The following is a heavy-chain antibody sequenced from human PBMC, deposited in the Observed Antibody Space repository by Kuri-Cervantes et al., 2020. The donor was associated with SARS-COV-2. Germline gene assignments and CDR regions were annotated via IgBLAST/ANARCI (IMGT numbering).Heavy chain of an antibody. J-gene: IGHJ6*03. CDR2: IYHSGST. CDR1: GYSISSGYY. CDR3: ASVKYIDYYYYMDV. V-gene: IGHV4-38-2*01. Sequence: SETLSLTCAVSGYSISSGYYWGWIRRPPGKGLEWIGSIYHSGSTYYNPSLKSRVTISVDTSKNQFSLKLSSVTAADTAAYYCASVKYIDYYYYMDVWGKGTTVTVSS. D-gene: IGHD2-15*01.